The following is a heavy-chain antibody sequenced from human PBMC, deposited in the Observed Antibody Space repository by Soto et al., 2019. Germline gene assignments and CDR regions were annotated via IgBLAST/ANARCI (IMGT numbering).Heavy chain of an antibody. CDR2: ISGSGGST. J-gene: IGHJ4*02. D-gene: IGHD6-19*01. CDR1: GLTFSSYA. V-gene: IGHV3-23*01. Sequence: PGGSLRLSCAASGLTFSSYAMSWVRQAPGKGLEWVSAISGSGGSTYYADSVKGRFTISRDNSKNTLYLQMNSLRAEDTAVYYCAKYILYSSGREPLRDYWGQGTLVTVSS. CDR3: AKYILYSSGREPLRDY.